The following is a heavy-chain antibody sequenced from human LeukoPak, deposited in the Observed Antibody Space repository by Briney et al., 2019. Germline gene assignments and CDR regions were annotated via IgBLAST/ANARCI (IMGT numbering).Heavy chain of an antibody. CDR1: GFTVSSNY. CDR3: ARGIAAAVYNWFDP. Sequence: GGSVRLSCAASGFTVSSNYMSWVRQAPGKGLEWVSVIYSGGSTYYADSVKGRFTISRDNSKNTLYLQMNSLRAEDTAVYYCARGIAAAVYNWFDPWGQGTLVTVSS. D-gene: IGHD6-13*01. CDR2: IYSGGST. J-gene: IGHJ5*02. V-gene: IGHV3-66*02.